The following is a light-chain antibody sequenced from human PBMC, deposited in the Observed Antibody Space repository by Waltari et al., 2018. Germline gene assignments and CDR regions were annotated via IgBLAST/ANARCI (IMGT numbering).Light chain of an antibody. Sequence: QSALTQPASVSGSPGQSITISCTGTSSDVGGYNSVSWYQDHPGQAPKVIIYDVSDRPSGISYRFSGSKSGNTPSLTISGLQAEDEADYYRSSQSSDNVVLFGGGTKLAVL. J-gene: IGLJ2*01. CDR3: SSQSSDNVVL. CDR1: SSDVGGYNS. CDR2: DVS. V-gene: IGLV2-14*03.